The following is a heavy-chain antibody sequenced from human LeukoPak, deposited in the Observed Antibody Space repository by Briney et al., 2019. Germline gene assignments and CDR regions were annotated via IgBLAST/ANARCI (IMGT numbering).Heavy chain of an antibody. J-gene: IGHJ4*02. D-gene: IGHD3-16*01. V-gene: IGHV3-74*01. CDR1: GYTFSTYW. Sequence: GGSLRLSCAASGYTFSTYWMHWVRQAPGKGLVWVSRINSDGSTTSYADSVKGRFTISRDNAKSTLYLHMNSLRAEDTAVYYCARDLRGIGDETAYWGQGTLVTVSS. CDR3: ARDLRGIGDETAY. CDR2: INSDGSTT.